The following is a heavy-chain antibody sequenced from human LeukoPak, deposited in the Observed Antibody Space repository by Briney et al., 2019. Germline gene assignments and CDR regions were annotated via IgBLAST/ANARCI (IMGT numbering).Heavy chain of an antibody. CDR2: ISAYNGNT. Sequence: ASVKVSCKASGYTFTSYGISWVRQAPGQGLEWMGWISAYNGNTNYAQKLQGRVTMTTDTSTSTAYMDLRSLRSDDTAVYYCAREGQQWLDYYYYYGMDVWGQGTTVTVSS. V-gene: IGHV1-18*01. D-gene: IGHD6-19*01. J-gene: IGHJ6*02. CDR3: AREGQQWLDYYYYYGMDV. CDR1: GYTFTSYG.